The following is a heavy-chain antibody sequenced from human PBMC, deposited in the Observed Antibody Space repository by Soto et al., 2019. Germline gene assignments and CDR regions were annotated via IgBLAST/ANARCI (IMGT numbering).Heavy chain of an antibody. Sequence: QVQLQESGPGLVKPSQTLSLTCTVSGGSISSGGYYWSWIRQHPGKGLEWIGYIYYSGSTYYNPSLKSRVTISVDTSKNQFSLKLSSETAADTAVYYCAREFDPVEEPYSSSWFGFWVWGKGTTVTVSS. D-gene: IGHD6-13*01. V-gene: IGHV4-31*03. CDR2: IYYSGST. J-gene: IGHJ6*04. CDR3: AREFDPVEEPYSSSWFGFWV. CDR1: GGSISSGGYY.